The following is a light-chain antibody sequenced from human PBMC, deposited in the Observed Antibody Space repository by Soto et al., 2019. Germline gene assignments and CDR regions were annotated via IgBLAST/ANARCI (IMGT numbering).Light chain of an antibody. CDR1: SSDVGGYNY. CDR3: SSYAGSNNFV. V-gene: IGLV2-8*01. CDR2: EVS. Sequence: QSALTQPPSASGSPGQSVTISCTGTSSDVGGYNYVSWYQQHPGKAPKLMIYEVSERPSGVPDRFSGSKSSSTASLTVSGLQAEDEAHYYCSSYAGSNNFVFGTGTKVTVL. J-gene: IGLJ1*01.